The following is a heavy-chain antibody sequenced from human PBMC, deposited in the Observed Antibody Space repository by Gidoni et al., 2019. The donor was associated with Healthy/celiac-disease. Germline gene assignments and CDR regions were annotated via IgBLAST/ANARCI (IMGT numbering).Heavy chain of an antibody. J-gene: IGHJ4*02. CDR2: ISGSGGST. Sequence: EVQLLESGGGLVQPGGSVRLSCAASGFTFSSYAMSWVRQAPGKGLGWVSAISGSGGSTYYADSVKGRFTISRDNSKNTLYLQMNSLRAEDTAVYYCAKARGYSYGYVHYWGQGTLVTVSS. CDR1: GFTFSSYA. D-gene: IGHD5-18*01. CDR3: AKARGYSYGYVHY. V-gene: IGHV3-23*01.